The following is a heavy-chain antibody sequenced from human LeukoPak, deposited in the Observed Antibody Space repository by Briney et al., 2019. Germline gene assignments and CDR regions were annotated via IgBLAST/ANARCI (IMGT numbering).Heavy chain of an antibody. Sequence: ASVKVSCKASGYTFTSYGISWVRQAPGQGLEWMGWISAYNGNTNYAQKLQGRVTMTTDTSTSTAYMELRSLRSDDTAVYYCARDYPDGGGGRYFDWLPVFWGQGTLVTVSS. D-gene: IGHD3-9*01. J-gene: IGHJ4*02. V-gene: IGHV1-18*01. CDR2: ISAYNGNT. CDR3: ARDYPDGGGGRYFDWLPVF. CDR1: GYTFTSYG.